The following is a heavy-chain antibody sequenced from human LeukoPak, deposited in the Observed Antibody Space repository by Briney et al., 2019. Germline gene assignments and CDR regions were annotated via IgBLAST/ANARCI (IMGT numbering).Heavy chain of an antibody. CDR1: GFTFSRFA. J-gene: IGHJ3*02. D-gene: IGHD3-3*01. CDR2: ISSGSTYI. Sequence: GGSLRLSCEISGFTFSRFAMNWVRQAPGKGLEWVSSISSGSTYIYNADSVQGRFTISRDNAKNSLFLLVNSLRAEDTAVYYCARDENGVFDIWGQGTMVTVSS. CDR3: ARDENGVFDI. V-gene: IGHV3-21*01.